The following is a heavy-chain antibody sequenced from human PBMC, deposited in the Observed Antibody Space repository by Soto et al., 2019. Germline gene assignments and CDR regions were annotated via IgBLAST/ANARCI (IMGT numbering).Heavy chain of an antibody. D-gene: IGHD1-26*01. CDR1: GYTFTDYH. J-gene: IGHJ4*02. CDR3: ARVPILGPTGDFDY. Sequence: QVNLVQSGAEVKRPGDSVKVSCQASGYTFTDYHIHWVRQAPGQGLEWMGRVTPRSGEVYYSPKFQGRVTLTRDTSISTAYMELPTLKFDDTAVFYCARVPILGPTGDFDYWGQGTLATVSS. V-gene: IGHV1-2*02. CDR2: VTPRSGEV.